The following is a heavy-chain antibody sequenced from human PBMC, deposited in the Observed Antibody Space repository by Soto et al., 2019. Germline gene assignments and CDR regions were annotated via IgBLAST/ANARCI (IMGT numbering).Heavy chain of an antibody. D-gene: IGHD6-13*01. Sequence: QVQLQESGPGLVKPSETLSLTCTVSVSGGSVSTGVHYWSWIRQPPGKGLEWIGYIYYSGSTNYIPSLKSLVTISVDTSKNQFSLKLTSVTAADTAVYYCARGYYTSWYWFDRWGRGTLVTVSS. J-gene: IGHJ2*01. CDR1: GGSVSTGVHY. V-gene: IGHV4-61*08. CDR2: IYYSGST. CDR3: ARGYYTSWYWFDR.